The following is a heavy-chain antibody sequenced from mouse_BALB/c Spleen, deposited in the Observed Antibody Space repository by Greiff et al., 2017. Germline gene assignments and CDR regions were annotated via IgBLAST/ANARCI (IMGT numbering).Heavy chain of an antibody. J-gene: IGHJ3*01. Sequence: EVQLQESGPGLVKPSQSLSLTCTVTGYSITSDYAWNWIRQFPGNKLEWMGYISYSGSTSYNPSLKSRISITRDTSKNQFFLQLNSVTTEDTATYYCARREDYDVAWFAYWGQGTLVTVSA. D-gene: IGHD2-4*01. CDR1: GYSITSDYA. CDR2: ISYSGST. V-gene: IGHV3-2*02. CDR3: ARREDYDVAWFAY.